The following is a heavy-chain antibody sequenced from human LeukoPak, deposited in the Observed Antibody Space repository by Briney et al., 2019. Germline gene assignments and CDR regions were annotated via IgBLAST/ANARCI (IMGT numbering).Heavy chain of an antibody. J-gene: IGHJ5*02. D-gene: IGHD3-10*01. Sequence: GASVKVSCKASGFTFTSSAVQWVRQARGQRLEWIGWIVVGSGNTNYAQKFQERVTITRDMSTSTAYMELSSLRPEDTAVYYCAAVVYYGSGSPNWFDPWGQGTLVTVSS. CDR3: AAVVYYGSGSPNWFDP. CDR1: GFTFTSSA. CDR2: IVVGSGNT. V-gene: IGHV1-58*01.